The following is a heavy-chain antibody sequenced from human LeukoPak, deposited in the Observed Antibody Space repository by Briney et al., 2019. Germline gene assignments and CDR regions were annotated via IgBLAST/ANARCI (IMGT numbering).Heavy chain of an antibody. CDR3: ARVRVVPAATNWFDP. V-gene: IGHV3-23*01. CDR1: GLTFSNYG. J-gene: IGHJ5*02. Sequence: GGSLRLSCVASGLTFSNYGISWVRQAPGKGLEWVSAISSTGGTTYYADSVKGHFTISRDNSKNTVYLQMNSLRADDTAVYYCARVRVVPAATNWFDPWGQGTLVTVSS. CDR2: ISSTGGTT. D-gene: IGHD2-2*01.